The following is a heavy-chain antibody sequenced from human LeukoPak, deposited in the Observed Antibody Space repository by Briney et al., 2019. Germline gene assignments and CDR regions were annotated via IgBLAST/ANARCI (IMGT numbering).Heavy chain of an antibody. CDR2: IYYSGST. CDR3: ARGAAAFDY. D-gene: IGHD6-13*01. J-gene: IGHJ4*02. V-gene: IGHV4-59*11. Sequence: SEALSLTCTVSGGSISSHYWSWIRQPPGKGLEWIGYIYYSGSTNYNPSLKSRVTISVDTSKNQFSLKLSSVTAADTAVYYCARGAAAFDYWGQGTLVTVSS. CDR1: GGSISSHY.